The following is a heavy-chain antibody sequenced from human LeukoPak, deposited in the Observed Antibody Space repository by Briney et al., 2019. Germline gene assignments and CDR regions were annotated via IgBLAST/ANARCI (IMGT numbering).Heavy chain of an antibody. D-gene: IGHD3-22*01. CDR2: IWYDGSNK. J-gene: IGHJ4*02. Sequence: PGRSLRLSCAASGLTFSSYGMHWVRQAPGKGLEWVAVIWYDGSNKYYADSVKGRFTISRDNSKNTLYLQMNSLRAEDTAVYYCARGWGDYYDSSPLDYWGQGTLVTVSS. CDR1: GLTFSSYG. CDR3: ARGWGDYYDSSPLDY. V-gene: IGHV3-33*01.